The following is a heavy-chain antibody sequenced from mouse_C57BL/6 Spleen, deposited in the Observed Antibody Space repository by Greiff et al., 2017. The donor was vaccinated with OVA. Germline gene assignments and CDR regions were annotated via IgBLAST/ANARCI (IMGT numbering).Heavy chain of an antibody. V-gene: IGHV5-9-1*02. CDR1: GFTFSSYA. J-gene: IGHJ2*01. CDR3: TREYSSGYDY. D-gene: IGHD3-2*02. Sequence: EVNVVESGEGLVKPGGSLKLSCAASGFTFSSYAMSWVRQTPEKRLEWVAYISSGGDYIYYADTVKGRFTISRDNARNTLYLQMSSLKSEDTAMYYCTREYSSGYDYWGQGTTLTVSS. CDR2: ISSGGDYI.